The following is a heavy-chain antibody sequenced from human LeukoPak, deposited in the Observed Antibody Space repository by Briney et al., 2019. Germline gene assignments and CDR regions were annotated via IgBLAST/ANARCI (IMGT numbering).Heavy chain of an antibody. Sequence: KPGESLEISCEASGYTFSNQWIGWVRQMPGKGLEWMGIIYPGDSDTRYSPSFQGRVTISVDKSVTTTYLQWHSLKASDTAMYYCAGTGYHYGSGSHYAFDLWGQGTMVTVSS. D-gene: IGHD3-10*01. CDR2: IYPGDSDT. J-gene: IGHJ3*01. V-gene: IGHV5-51*01. CDR1: GYTFSNQW. CDR3: AGTGYHYGSGSHYAFDL.